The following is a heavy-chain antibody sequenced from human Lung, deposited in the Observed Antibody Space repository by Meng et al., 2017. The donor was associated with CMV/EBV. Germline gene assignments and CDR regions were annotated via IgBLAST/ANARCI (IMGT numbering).Heavy chain of an antibody. V-gene: IGHV3-23*01. CDR2: ISGSGGST. CDR1: GFTFSSYA. CDR3: AKDTGFLEWLGWRNYYYGMDV. J-gene: IGHJ6*02. Sequence: LSLTCAASGFTFSSYAMSWVRQAPGKGLEWVSAISGSGGSTYYADSVKGRFTISRDNSKNTLYLQMNSLRAEDTAVYYCAKDTGFLEWLGWRNYYYGMDVWGQGTTVXVSS. D-gene: IGHD3-3*01.